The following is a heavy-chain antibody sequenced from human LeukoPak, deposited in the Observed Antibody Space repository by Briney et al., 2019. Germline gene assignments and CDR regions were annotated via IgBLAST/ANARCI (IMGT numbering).Heavy chain of an antibody. V-gene: IGHV3-23*01. CDR3: ARNTTDRPYDF. CDR2: VIASGTYT. CDR1: GFNFNVFD. Sequence: PGGSLRLSCAASGFNFNVFDMTWVRQAPGKGLEWLSTVIASGTYTYYARSVKGRFTISRDNSKNTLHLQMDSLRVEDTAVYFCARNTTDRPYDFWGQGTLVTVSS. J-gene: IGHJ4*02. D-gene: IGHD1/OR15-1a*01.